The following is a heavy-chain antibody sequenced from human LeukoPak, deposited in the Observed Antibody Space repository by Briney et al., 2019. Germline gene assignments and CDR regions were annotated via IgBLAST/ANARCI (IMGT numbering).Heavy chain of an antibody. J-gene: IGHJ4*02. CDR3: ARGGPAYCGDDCYSNGYFDY. CDR1: AYTFTSYY. V-gene: IGHV1-46*01. Sequence: ASVKVSCKASAYTFTSYYIHWVRQAPGQGLEWMGIINPSGGSTNYAQKFQGRVTMTGDTSTSTVYMELSSLRSEDTAVYYCARGGPAYCGDDCYSNGYFDYWGQGTLVTVSS. D-gene: IGHD2-21*02. CDR2: INPSGGST.